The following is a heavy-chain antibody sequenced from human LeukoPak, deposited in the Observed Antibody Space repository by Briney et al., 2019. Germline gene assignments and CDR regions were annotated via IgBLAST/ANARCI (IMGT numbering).Heavy chain of an antibody. D-gene: IGHD3-22*01. CDR2: TGNKANSYTT. V-gene: IGHV3-72*01. CDR3: ARETYYYDNSGYYTFDY. CDR1: GFTFSTSW. Sequence: GGSVRLSYAASGFTFSTSWMHWVRQAPGKGLEWVGRTGNKANSYTTEYAASVKGRFTISRDNSKNSLYLQMNSLKTEDTAVYYCARETYYYDNSGYYTFDYWGQGSLVTVSS. J-gene: IGHJ4*02.